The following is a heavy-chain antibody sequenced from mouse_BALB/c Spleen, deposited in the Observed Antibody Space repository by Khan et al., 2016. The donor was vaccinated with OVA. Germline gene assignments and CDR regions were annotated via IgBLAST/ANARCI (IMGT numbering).Heavy chain of an antibody. CDR1: GYTFTSYW. D-gene: IGHD1-1*01. CDR3: TRSNYYGNSLYAIDY. CDR2: ISPGSGST. V-gene: IGHV1S41*01. J-gene: IGHJ4*01. Sequence: DLVKPGASVKLSCKASGYTFTSYWINWIKQRPGQGPEWIGQISPGSGSTYYNEMFKGKATVTVDKSSSTAYIQLNSLSSEDSAVYFCTRSNYYGNSLYAIDYWGQGTSGTVSS.